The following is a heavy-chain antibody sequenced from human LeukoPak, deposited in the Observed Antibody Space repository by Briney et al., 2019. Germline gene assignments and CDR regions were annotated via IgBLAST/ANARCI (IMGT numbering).Heavy chain of an antibody. CDR2: IYYSGST. Sequence: SETLSLTCTDPGGSISSYYWSWIRQPPGKGLEWIGYIYYSGSTNYNPSLKSRVTISVDTSKNQFSLKLSSVTAADTAVYYCAAQDIVVVPAVHWGYFDYWGQGTLVTVSS. V-gene: IGHV4-59*08. CDR3: AAQDIVVVPAVHWGYFDY. J-gene: IGHJ4*02. CDR1: GGSISSYY. D-gene: IGHD2-2*01.